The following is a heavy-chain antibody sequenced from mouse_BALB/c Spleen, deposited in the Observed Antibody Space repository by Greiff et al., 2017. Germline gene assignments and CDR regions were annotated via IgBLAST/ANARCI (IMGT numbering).Heavy chain of an antibody. Sequence: EVQLQQSGPELEKPGASVKISCKASGYSFTGYNMNWVKQSNGKSLEWIGNIDPYYGGTSYNQKFKGKATLTVDKSSSTAYMQLKSLTSEDSAVYYCARGEYYGRARQDYAMDYWGQGTSVTVSS. CDR3: ARGEYYGRARQDYAMDY. J-gene: IGHJ4*01. CDR2: IDPYYGGT. CDR1: GYSFTGYN. V-gene: IGHV1-39*01. D-gene: IGHD1-1*01.